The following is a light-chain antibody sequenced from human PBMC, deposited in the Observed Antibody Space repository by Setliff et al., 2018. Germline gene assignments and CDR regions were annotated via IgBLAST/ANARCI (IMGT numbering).Light chain of an antibody. CDR1: SSDVGGYNY. CDR3: SSYTSSSTQV. Sequence: SALTQPRSVSGSPGQSVTISCTGTSSDVGGYNYVSWYQQHPDKAPKLMIFDVSNRPSGVSNRFSGSKSGNTASLTISGLQAEDEADYYCSSYTSSSTQVFGTGTKVTVL. CDR2: DVS. J-gene: IGLJ1*01. V-gene: IGLV2-14*03.